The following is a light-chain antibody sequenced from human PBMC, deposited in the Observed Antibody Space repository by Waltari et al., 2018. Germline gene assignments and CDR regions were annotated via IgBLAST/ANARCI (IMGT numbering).Light chain of an antibody. Sequence: SYELTQPPSVSVSPGQTASLHCSGDNSGGKYSSWYHLRAGQSPVLVISQHNQRPSGIPERFSGSYSGNTATLTISGTQAMDEADYYCQAWDSNTVVFGGGTKLSVL. CDR3: QAWDSNTVV. V-gene: IGLV3-1*01. CDR2: QHN. CDR1: NSGGKY. J-gene: IGLJ2*01.